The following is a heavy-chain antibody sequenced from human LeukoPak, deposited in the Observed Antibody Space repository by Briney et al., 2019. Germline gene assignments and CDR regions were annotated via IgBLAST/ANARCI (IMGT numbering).Heavy chain of an antibody. CDR3: ARHGGYYDSSGYLLDY. D-gene: IGHD3-22*01. J-gene: IGHJ4*02. V-gene: IGHV5-51*01. CDR2: IYPGDSDT. CDR1: GYSFTSYW. Sequence: GASLKISCKGSGYSFTSYWIGWVRQMPGKGLEWMGIIYPGDSDTSYSPSFQGQVTISADKSNSTAYLQWSSLKASDTAMYYCARHGGYYDSSGYLLDYWGQGTLVTVSS.